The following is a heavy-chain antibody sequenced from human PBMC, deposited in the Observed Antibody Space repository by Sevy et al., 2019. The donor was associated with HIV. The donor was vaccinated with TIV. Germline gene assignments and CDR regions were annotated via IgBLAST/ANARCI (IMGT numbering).Heavy chain of an antibody. CDR1: GFNFGDYA. CDR3: ARVRGTISPYYYFGMDV. V-gene: IGHV3-49*03. J-gene: IGHJ6*02. Sequence: GGSLRLSCTASGFNFGDYAMSWCRQAPGKGLEWIGFIRSKTHGGTTEYAASVKGRFTISRDDSNSIASLQMNSLKTEDTAVYYCARVRGTISPYYYFGMDVWGQGTTVTVSS. CDR2: IRSKTHGGTT. D-gene: IGHD3-16*01.